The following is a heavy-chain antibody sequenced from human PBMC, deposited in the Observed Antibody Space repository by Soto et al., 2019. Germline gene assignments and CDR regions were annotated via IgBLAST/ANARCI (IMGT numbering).Heavy chain of an antibody. Sequence: GSLRLACVASGXPFGDYAMRWVRQAPGKGLELVSAIGPTEAHAPAYAASVKGRFTISIENSRNILYLQMTNLRAEETGVYYCAKDAIPYNGRDDAFDLWGQGTMGTVSS. CDR1: GXPFGDYA. CDR2: IGPTEAHAP. J-gene: IGHJ3*01. V-gene: IGHV3-23*01. D-gene: IGHD2-2*02. CDR3: AKDAIPYNGRDDAFDL.